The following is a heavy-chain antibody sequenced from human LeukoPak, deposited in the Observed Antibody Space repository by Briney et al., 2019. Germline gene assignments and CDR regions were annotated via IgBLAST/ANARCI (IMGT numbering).Heavy chain of an antibody. Sequence: PSETLSLTCTVSGYSISSGYYWGWIRQPPGKGLEWIGSIYHGGSTYYNPSLKSRVTISVDTSKNQFSLKLSSVTAADTAVYYCARDQSGFGESLTDAFDFWGQGTMVTVSS. J-gene: IGHJ3*01. D-gene: IGHD3-10*01. CDR1: GYSISSGYY. CDR2: IYHGGST. V-gene: IGHV4-38-2*02. CDR3: ARDQSGFGESLTDAFDF.